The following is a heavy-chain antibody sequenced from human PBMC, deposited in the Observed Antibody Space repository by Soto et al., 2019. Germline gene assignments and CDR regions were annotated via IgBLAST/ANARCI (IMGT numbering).Heavy chain of an antibody. CDR1: GFTFDDYG. CDR2: INWNGGST. Sequence: SGGSLRLSCGVTGFTFDDYGMSWVRQTPGKGLEWVSGINWNGGSTGYADSVKGRFTISRDNVKNSLYLQMNSLRAEDTALYYCARDSSWFLDAFDIWGQGTMVTVSS. D-gene: IGHD3-10*01. CDR3: ARDSSWFLDAFDI. J-gene: IGHJ3*02. V-gene: IGHV3-20*04.